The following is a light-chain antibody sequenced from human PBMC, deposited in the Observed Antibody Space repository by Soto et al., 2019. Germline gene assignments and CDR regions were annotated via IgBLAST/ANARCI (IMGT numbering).Light chain of an antibody. J-gene: IGLJ2*01. CDR2: END. Sequence: QSVLTQPPSVSAAPGQKVTISCSGSNSNLGSNHVSWYQHLPGTTPKIVIYENDKRPSGIPDRFSGSKSGTSATLDITGRQTGDEADYYCGTWDNSLSGGVFGGGTKVTVL. CDR3: GTWDNSLSGGV. V-gene: IGLV1-51*02. CDR1: NSNLGSNH.